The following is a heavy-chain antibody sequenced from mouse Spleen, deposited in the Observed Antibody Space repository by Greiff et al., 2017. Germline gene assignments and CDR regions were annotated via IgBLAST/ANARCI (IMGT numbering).Heavy chain of an antibody. V-gene: IGHV5-9-3*01. CDR3: ARHDGSYWYFDV. Sequence: EVQLVESGGGLVKLGGSLKLSCAASGFTFSSYAMSWVRQTPEKRLEWVATISSGGGNTYYPDSVKGRFTISRDNAKNTLYLQMSSLKSEDTAMYYCARHDGSYWYFDVWGAGTTVTVSS. CDR1: GFTFSSYA. D-gene: IGHD2-3*01. CDR2: ISSGGGNT. J-gene: IGHJ1*01.